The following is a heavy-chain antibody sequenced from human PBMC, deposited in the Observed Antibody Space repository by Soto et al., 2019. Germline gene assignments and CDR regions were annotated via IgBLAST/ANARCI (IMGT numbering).Heavy chain of an antibody. CDR2: INPSGGST. CDR3: ASTYSSSSSNDYYGMDV. CDR1: GYTFTSYY. Sequence: ASVKVSCKASGYTFTSYYMHWVRQAPGQGLEWMGIINPSGGSTSYAQKFQGRVTMTRDTSTSTVYMELSSLRSEDTAVYYCASTYSSSSSNDYYGMDVWGQGTTCTVSS. V-gene: IGHV1-46*01. D-gene: IGHD6-6*01. J-gene: IGHJ6*02.